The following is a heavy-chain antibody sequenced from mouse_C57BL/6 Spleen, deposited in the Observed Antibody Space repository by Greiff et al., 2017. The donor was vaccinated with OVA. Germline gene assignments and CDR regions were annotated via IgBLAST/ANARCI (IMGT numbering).Heavy chain of an antibody. CDR1: GFTFSDYG. J-gene: IGHJ4*01. CDR3: ARGVYYAMDY. CDR2: ISSGSSTI. V-gene: IGHV5-17*01. Sequence: EVQVVESGGGLVKPGGSLKLSCAASGFTFSDYGMHWVRQAPEKGLEWVAYISSGSSTIYYADTVKGRFTISRDNAKNTLFLQLTSLRSEDEAMYYYARGVYYAMDYWGQGTSVTVSS.